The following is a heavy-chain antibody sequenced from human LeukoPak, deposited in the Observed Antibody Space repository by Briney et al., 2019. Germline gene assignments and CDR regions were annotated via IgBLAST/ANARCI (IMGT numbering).Heavy chain of an antibody. CDR1: GFTFSASW. Sequence: GWSLRLSCAASGFTFSASWMHWVRQAPGKGLVWVSRVKYDGSTTTYADSVKGRFTISRDNAKNILYLQMNSLRVEDTAVHYCARDLDWLLFDYWGQGTLVTVSS. J-gene: IGHJ4*02. D-gene: IGHD3-9*01. CDR2: VKYDGSTT. V-gene: IGHV3-74*01. CDR3: ARDLDWLLFDY.